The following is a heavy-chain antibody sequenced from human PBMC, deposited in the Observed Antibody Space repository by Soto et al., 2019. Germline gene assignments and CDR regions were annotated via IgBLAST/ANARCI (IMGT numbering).Heavy chain of an antibody. Sequence: QVQLVQSGAEVKKLGASVKVSCKASGYTFTGYYMHWVRQAPGQGLEWMGWINPNSGGTNYAQKFQGRGTMTRDTSISTAYMELSRLRSDDTAVYYCARDPHLYKNGLDPWGQGTLVTVSS. D-gene: IGHD1-20*01. V-gene: IGHV1-2*02. CDR3: ARDPHLYKNGLDP. J-gene: IGHJ5*02. CDR2: INPNSGGT. CDR1: GYTFTGYY.